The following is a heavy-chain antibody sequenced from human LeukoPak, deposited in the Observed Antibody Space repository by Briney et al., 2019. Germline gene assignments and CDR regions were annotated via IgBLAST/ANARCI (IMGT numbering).Heavy chain of an antibody. D-gene: IGHD1-26*01. CDR2: IKAKAHGGTI. J-gene: IGHJ4*02. Sequence: PGGSLRLSCAASGFTFSYCTMNWVRQAPGKGLEWVGRIKAKAHGGTIEYAAPVKGRFTISRDDSKNTLYLQMNSLKTEDTAVYYCTTDGVGVEGATYDNWGQGTLVSVSS. CDR1: GFTFSYCT. CDR3: TTDGVGVEGATYDN. V-gene: IGHV3-15*01.